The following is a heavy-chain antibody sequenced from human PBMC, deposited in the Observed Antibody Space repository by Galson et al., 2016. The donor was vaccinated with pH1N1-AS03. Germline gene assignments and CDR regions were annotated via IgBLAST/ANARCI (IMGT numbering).Heavy chain of an antibody. J-gene: IGHJ5*02. CDR3: ATDNWNSFDP. D-gene: IGHD1-1*01. V-gene: IGHV1-69*06. CDR1: GGTFSSDG. CDR2: IIPMIGTA. Sequence: SVKVSCKASGGTFSSDGISWVRRAPGQGPEWMGGIIPMIGTANYAQNFQGRVTMTSDTSTDTVYMELTRLISDDTAVYYCATDNWNSFDPWGQGTLVTVSS.